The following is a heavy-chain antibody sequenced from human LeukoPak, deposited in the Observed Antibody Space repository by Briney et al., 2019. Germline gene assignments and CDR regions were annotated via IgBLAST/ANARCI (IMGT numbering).Heavy chain of an antibody. D-gene: IGHD6-19*01. Sequence: GGSLRLSCAASGFTFSDYYMSWIRQAPGKGLEWVSYISSSGSTIYYADSVKGRFTISRDNAKNSLYLQMNSLRAEDTAVYYCASIHSSGWYYFDYWGQGTLVTVSS. J-gene: IGHJ4*02. CDR2: ISSSGSTI. V-gene: IGHV3-11*04. CDR1: GFTFSDYY. CDR3: ASIHSSGWYYFDY.